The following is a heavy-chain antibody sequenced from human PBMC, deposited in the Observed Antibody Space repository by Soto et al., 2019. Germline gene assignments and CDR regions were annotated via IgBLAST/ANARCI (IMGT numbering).Heavy chain of an antibody. V-gene: IGHV3-48*02. CDR1: AFTFSSYS. D-gene: IGHD3-22*01. J-gene: IGHJ6*04. CDR2: ISSSSSTI. Sequence: GGSLRLSCAASAFTFSSYSMNLVRQAPGKGLEWVSYISSSSSTIYYADSVKGLFTISRDNAKNSLYLQMNSLTDEDTAVYYCARERPMNHYPYGMDVWAKGTTVTVSS. CDR3: ARERPMNHYPYGMDV.